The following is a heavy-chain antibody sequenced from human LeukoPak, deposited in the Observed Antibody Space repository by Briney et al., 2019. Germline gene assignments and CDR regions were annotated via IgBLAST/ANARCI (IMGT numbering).Heavy chain of an antibody. J-gene: IGHJ4*02. CDR2: IWYDGSNT. Sequence: PGGSLRLSCGASGFAFSSYGMHWVRQAPGKGLEWVAIIWYDGSNTHYADSVKGRFTISRDNSKNTVYLQMNSLRDEDTAVYYCARDFGSGKYVGYFDYWGQGTLVTVSS. CDR1: GFAFSSYG. V-gene: IGHV3-33*01. CDR3: ARDFGSGKYVGYFDY. D-gene: IGHD3-10*01.